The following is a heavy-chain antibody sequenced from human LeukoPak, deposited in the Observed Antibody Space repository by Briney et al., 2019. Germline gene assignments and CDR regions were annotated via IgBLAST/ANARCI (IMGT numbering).Heavy chain of an antibody. CDR1: GFTFSSYG. D-gene: IGHD4-11*01. Sequence: GGSLRLSCEASGFTFSSYGMHWVRQAPGKGLEWVAVIWYDENKRYYGDSVKGRFTISRDNHRSTLYLQMNSLRVEDTAVYYCAREGLTTSPNNALDIWGQGTMVTVSS. CDR2: IWYDENKR. J-gene: IGHJ3*02. V-gene: IGHV3-33*01. CDR3: AREGLTTSPNNALDI.